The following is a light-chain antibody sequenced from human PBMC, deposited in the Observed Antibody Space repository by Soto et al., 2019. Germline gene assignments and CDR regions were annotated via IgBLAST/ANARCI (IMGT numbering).Light chain of an antibody. CDR2: GNT. J-gene: IGLJ1*01. V-gene: IGLV1-40*01. CDR3: LSYYIRLGAPNV. Sequence: QSALTQPPSVSGAPGQRVTISCTGTNYNIGAGNHVHWYQQLQGTAPKVVIYGNTKRPSGVPDRFSGSKSGTAASLVITGLQAEDEADSYYLSYYIRLGAPNVFGTGTKLTVL. CDR1: NYNIGAGNH.